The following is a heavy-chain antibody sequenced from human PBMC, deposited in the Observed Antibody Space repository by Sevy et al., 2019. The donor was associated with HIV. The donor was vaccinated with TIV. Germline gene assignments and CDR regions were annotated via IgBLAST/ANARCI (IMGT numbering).Heavy chain of an antibody. CDR1: GFTFSDYY. J-gene: IGHJ4*02. CDR2: ISSSGSTI. V-gene: IGHV3-11*01. Sequence: GGSLRLSCAASGFTFSDYYMSWIRQAPGKGLEWVSYISSSGSTIYYADSVKGRFTISRVNAKNSLYLQMNSLRAEDTAVYYCARVPYSSSWYVDYWGQGTLVTVSS. CDR3: ARVPYSSSWYVDY. D-gene: IGHD6-13*01.